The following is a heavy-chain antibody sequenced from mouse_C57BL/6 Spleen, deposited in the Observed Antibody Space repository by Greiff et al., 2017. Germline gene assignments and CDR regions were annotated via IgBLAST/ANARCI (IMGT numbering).Heavy chain of an antibody. D-gene: IGHD1-1*01. CDR2: IEPSDSET. V-gene: IGHV1-52*01. Sequence: QVQLQQPGAELVRPGSSVKLSCKASGYTFTSYWMHWVKQRPIQGLEWIGNIEPSDSETHYNQKFKDKATLTVDKSSRTAYMQLSSLTSEDSAVYYCARSNYGSSPTFDVWGTGTTVTVSS. J-gene: IGHJ1*03. CDR3: ARSNYGSSPTFDV. CDR1: GYTFTSYW.